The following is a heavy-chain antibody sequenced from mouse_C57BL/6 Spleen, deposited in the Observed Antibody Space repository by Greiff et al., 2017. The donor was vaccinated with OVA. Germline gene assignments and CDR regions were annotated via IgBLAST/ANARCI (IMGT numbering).Heavy chain of an antibody. CDR3: ARYGYYGSSWVDY. CDR1: GFNFTNTY. CDR2: IDPASGNT. J-gene: IGHJ2*01. V-gene: IGHV14-3*01. D-gene: IGHD1-1*01. Sequence: VQLQQSVAELVRPGASVKLSCTASGFNFTNTYMHWVKQSPEQGLEWIGRIDPASGNTKYAAKFQGKATITEDTSSNTAYLQLSSLTSEDTAIYYCARYGYYGSSWVDYWGQGTTLTVSS.